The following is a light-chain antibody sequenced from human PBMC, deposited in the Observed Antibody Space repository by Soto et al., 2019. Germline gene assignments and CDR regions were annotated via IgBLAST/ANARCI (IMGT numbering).Light chain of an antibody. J-gene: IGKJ5*01. CDR1: QTVSIF. Sequence: DIQMTQSPSTLSASVGDTVSITCRASQTVSIFLNWYQQKLGQAPTALIHRASTLQSGVPSRFAGSGDGTEFTLTINDVQADDFATYYCQQSYTAPLSFGQGTRLEIK. V-gene: IGKV1-39*01. CDR3: QQSYTAPLS. CDR2: RAS.